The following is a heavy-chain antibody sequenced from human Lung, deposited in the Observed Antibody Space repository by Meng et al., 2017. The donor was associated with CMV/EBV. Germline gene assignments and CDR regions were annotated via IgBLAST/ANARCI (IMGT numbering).Heavy chain of an antibody. CDR2: VRNDGSKK. CDR3: AKDDDSAGYYFAYY. V-gene: IGHV3-30*02. D-gene: IGHD3-9*01. CDR1: GFTFSSYT. Sequence: GGSLRLSCAASGFTFSSYTMNWVRQAPGKGLEGVAFVRNDGSKKYYADSVKGRFTISRDNSKNTLYLQMNSLRSEDTAVYFCAKDDDSAGYYFAYYWGQGXLVTVSS. J-gene: IGHJ4*02.